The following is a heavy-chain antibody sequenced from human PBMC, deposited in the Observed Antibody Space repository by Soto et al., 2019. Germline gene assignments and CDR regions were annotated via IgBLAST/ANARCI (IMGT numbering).Heavy chain of an antibody. CDR2: IYYSGST. CDR1: GGSISSSSYY. Sequence: LSLTCTVSGGSISSSSYYWGWIRQPPGKGLEWIGSIYYSGSTYYNPSLKSRVTISVDTSKNQFSLKLSSVTAADTAVYYCARGPRDSSSWYYYYYGMDVWGQGTTVTVSS. D-gene: IGHD6-13*01. J-gene: IGHJ6*02. CDR3: ARGPRDSSSWYYYYYGMDV. V-gene: IGHV4-39*01.